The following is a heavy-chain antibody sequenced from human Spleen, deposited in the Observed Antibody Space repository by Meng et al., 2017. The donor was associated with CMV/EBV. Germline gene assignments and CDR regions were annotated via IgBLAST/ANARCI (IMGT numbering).Heavy chain of an antibody. CDR3: AKEAAAGTGSVMFDY. J-gene: IGHJ4*02. CDR1: GFIFSSYA. CDR2: IYSGGSIT. Sequence: SGFIFSSYAMSWVRQAPGKGLEWVSVIYSGGSITYYADSVKGRFTISRDNSKNTLYLQMNSLRAEDMAVYYCAKEAAAGTGSVMFDYWGQGTLVTVSS. V-gene: IGHV3-23*03. D-gene: IGHD6-13*01.